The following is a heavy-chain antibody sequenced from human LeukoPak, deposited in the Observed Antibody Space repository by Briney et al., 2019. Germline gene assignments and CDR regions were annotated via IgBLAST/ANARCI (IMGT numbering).Heavy chain of an antibody. J-gene: IGHJ4*02. D-gene: IGHD4-17*01. Sequence: GGSLRLSCAASGFTVSSNYMSWVRQAPGKGLEWVSVIYGGGSTYYADSVKGRFTISRDNSKNTLYLQMNSLRAEDTAVYYCASGNYGDYIDYWGQGTLVTVSS. CDR3: ASGNYGDYIDY. CDR1: GFTVSSNY. V-gene: IGHV3-66*01. CDR2: IYGGGST.